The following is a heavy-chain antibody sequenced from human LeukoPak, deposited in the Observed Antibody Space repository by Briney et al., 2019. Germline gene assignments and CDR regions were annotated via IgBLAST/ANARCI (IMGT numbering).Heavy chain of an antibody. D-gene: IGHD6-13*01. CDR2: IYYSGST. J-gene: IGHJ4*02. V-gene: IGHV4-59*01. Sequence: SETLSLTCTVSGGSISDYYWSWIRQPPGKGLEWIGYIYYSGSTNYNPSLKSRVTISVDTSKNQFSLKLSSATAADTAVYYCARADRSSSWGTLDHWGQGTLVTVSS. CDR1: GGSISDYY. CDR3: ARADRSSSWGTLDH.